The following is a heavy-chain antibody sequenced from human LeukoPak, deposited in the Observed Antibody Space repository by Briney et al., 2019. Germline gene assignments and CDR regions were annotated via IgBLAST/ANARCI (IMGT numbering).Heavy chain of an antibody. CDR2: ISSSSSTI. J-gene: IGHJ3*02. CDR3: ARARYSGSSLALDAFDI. V-gene: IGHV3-48*01. Sequence: GSLRLSCAASGSTFSSYSMNWVRQAPGKGLEWVSYISSSSSTIYYADSVKGRFTISRDNAKNSLYLQMNSLRAEDTAVYYCARARYSGSSLALDAFDIWGQGTMVTVSS. D-gene: IGHD1-26*01. CDR1: GSTFSSYS.